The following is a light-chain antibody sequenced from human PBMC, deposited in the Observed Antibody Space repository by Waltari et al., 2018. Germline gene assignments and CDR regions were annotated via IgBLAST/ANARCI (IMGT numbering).Light chain of an antibody. Sequence: QSLLTQPPSVSSAPGQKVAISCSGSDSNIANNYVSWYQQLPGTAPKLLIYDNSKRPSGIPGRVSCSKSGTSATLGITGLQTGDEADYYCASWDSSLTTVVFGGGTKLTVL. CDR3: ASWDSSLTTVV. J-gene: IGLJ2*01. V-gene: IGLV1-51*01. CDR2: DNS. CDR1: DSNIANNY.